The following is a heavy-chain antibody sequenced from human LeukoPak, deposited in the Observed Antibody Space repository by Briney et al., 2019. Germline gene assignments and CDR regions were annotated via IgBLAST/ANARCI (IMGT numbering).Heavy chain of an antibody. Sequence: GGSLRLSCTVSGFTFNDYWMNWVRQAPGRGLEWVASIRQDGNEKSYVESVKGRFTISRDSTKNSLYLQMSSLRAEDTAVYYCARDGTAAGLYFDLWGQGTLVTVSS. CDR2: IRQDGNEK. CDR1: GFTFNDYW. J-gene: IGHJ4*01. D-gene: IGHD6-13*01. CDR3: ARDGTAAGLYFDL. V-gene: IGHV3-7*01.